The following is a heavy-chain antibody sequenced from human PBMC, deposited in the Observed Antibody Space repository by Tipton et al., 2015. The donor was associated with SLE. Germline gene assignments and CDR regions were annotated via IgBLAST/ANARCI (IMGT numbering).Heavy chain of an antibody. CDR2: IYPGDSDT. D-gene: IGHD2-8*01. V-gene: IGHV5-51*01. CDR1: GYSFTSYW. CDR3: ARHSRAGVCSPFDY. Sequence: VQLVQSGAEVKKPGEPLKISCKGSGYSFTSYWIGWERQMPGKGLERMGIIYPGDSDTRYSLSFQGQVTISADTSISPAYLQWSSLKASATAVYSCARHSRAGVCSPFDYWGQGTLVTVSS. J-gene: IGHJ4*02.